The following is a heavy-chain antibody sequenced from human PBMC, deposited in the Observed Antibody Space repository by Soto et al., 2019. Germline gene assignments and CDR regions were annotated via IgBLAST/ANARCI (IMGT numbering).Heavy chain of an antibody. V-gene: IGHV4-61*05. Sequence: PSETLSLTCTVSGGSISSDTYYWGWIRQPPGKGLEWIGHISYSVTTIYNPSLRGRVSFSIDTSKNQFSLNLRSVTAADTAIYYCARRVAMTDNFEGNWLDPWGQGTLVTVSS. CDR1: GGSISSDTYY. D-gene: IGHD3-9*01. CDR3: ARRVAMTDNFEGNWLDP. J-gene: IGHJ5*02. CDR2: ISYSVTT.